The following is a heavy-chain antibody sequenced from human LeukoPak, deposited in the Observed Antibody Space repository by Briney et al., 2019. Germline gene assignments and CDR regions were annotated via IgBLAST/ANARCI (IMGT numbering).Heavy chain of an antibody. Sequence: PGGSLRLSCAASGFTFSNAWMSWVRQAPGKGLEWVGRIKSKTDGGTTDYAAPVKGRFTISRDNSKNTLYLQMTSLRAEDTAVYYCAKDRRSSGYEAFDYWGQGTLVTVSS. CDR1: GFTFSNAW. CDR2: IKSKTDGGTT. CDR3: AKDRRSSGYEAFDY. D-gene: IGHD5-12*01. V-gene: IGHV3-15*01. J-gene: IGHJ4*02.